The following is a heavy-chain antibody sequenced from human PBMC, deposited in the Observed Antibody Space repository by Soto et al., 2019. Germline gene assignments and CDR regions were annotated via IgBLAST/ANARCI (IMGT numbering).Heavy chain of an antibody. V-gene: IGHV4-38-2*01. D-gene: IGHD2-15*01. Sequence: SETLSLTCAVSGYSISRGYYWGWIRQPPGKGLEWIGSIYHSGSTYYNPSLKSRVTISVDTSKNQFSLKLSSVTAADTAVYYCARGSCSGGSCYSGNWFDPWGQGTLVTVSS. CDR1: GYSISRGYY. J-gene: IGHJ5*02. CDR2: IYHSGST. CDR3: ARGSCSGGSCYSGNWFDP.